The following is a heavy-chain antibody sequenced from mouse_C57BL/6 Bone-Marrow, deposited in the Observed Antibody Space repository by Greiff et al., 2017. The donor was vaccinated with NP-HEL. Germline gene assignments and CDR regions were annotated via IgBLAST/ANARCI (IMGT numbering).Heavy chain of an antibody. J-gene: IGHJ2*01. D-gene: IGHD2-5*01. CDR1: GFTFSSYT. V-gene: IGHV5-9*01. Sequence: DVKLVESGGGLVKPGGSLKLSCAASGFTFSSYTMSWVRQTPEKRLEWVATISGGGGNTYYPDSVKGRFTISRDNAKNTLYLQMSSLRSEDTALYYCASLYSNYVDYWGQGTTLTVSS. CDR2: ISGGGGNT. CDR3: ASLYSNYVDY.